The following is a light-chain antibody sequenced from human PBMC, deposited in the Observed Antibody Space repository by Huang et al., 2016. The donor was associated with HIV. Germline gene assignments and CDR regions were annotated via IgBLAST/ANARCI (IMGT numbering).Light chain of an antibody. CDR3: QQSARTPRT. CDR2: AAS. CDR1: QNIKRY. V-gene: IGKV1-39*01. J-gene: IGKJ2*01. Sequence: DIQITQSPSSLSASVGDTVIITRRASQNIKRYLNWYQQEQGKAPKLLISAASNLQSGVPSTFSGSGSGTDFTLTINSLQPEDSATYYCQQSARTPRTFGQGTKLEI.